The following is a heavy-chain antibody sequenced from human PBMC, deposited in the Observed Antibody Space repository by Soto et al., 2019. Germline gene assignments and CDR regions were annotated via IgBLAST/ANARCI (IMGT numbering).Heavy chain of an antibody. V-gene: IGHV4-39*01. J-gene: IGHJ4*02. D-gene: IGHD3-22*01. Sequence: QLQLQESGPGLVKPSETLSLTCSVSGGSISSTPYYWGWIRQPPGKGLEWLGTIYYSGTTSYNPSLKSRGIISVDTSNNQFFLKLRSVTAADTAVYYCARHRQYYDTSGYQQRYFDYWGQGTQVTVSS. CDR2: IYYSGTT. CDR3: ARHRQYYDTSGYQQRYFDY. CDR1: GGSISSTPYY.